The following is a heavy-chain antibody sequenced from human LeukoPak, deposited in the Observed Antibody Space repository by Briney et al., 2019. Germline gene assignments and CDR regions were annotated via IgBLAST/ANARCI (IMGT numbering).Heavy chain of an antibody. CDR1: GYTFTSYG. D-gene: IGHD3-3*01. Sequence: ASVKVSCKASGYTFTSYGITWVRQAPGEGLKWMGWISTYNDNTNYAQKLQGRVTMTTDTSTSTAYMELRSLRSDDTAVYYCARRYISTIFGVVIYYFDCWGQGTLVTVSS. J-gene: IGHJ4*02. CDR3: ARRYISTIFGVVIYYFDC. CDR2: ISTYNDNT. V-gene: IGHV1-18*01.